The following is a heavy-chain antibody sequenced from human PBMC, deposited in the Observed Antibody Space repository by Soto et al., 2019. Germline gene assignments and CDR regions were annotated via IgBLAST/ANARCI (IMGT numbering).Heavy chain of an antibody. CDR3: AGMPYASGLRFDP. J-gene: IGHJ5*02. Sequence: SETLSLTCNMSGDSYSISTYSWSWIRQPPGKALQWIGFIYQSGVTSYNPSLASRVSISLDRSNNQCSLKLKSVTAADTAVYFCAGMPYASGLRFDPWGPGTLVTVSS. D-gene: IGHD6-19*01. V-gene: IGHV4-30-2*01. CDR2: IYQSGVT. CDR1: GDSYSISTYS.